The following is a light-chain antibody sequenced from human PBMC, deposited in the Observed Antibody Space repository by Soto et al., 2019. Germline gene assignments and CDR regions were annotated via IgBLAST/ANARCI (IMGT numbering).Light chain of an antibody. J-gene: IGLJ1*01. CDR2: EVS. CDR1: SSDVGGYNY. CDR3: SSYAGSNRV. Sequence: QSVLTQPASVSGSPGQSITISCTGNSSDVGGYNYVSWYQQHPGKAPKLMIYEVSKRPSGVPDRFSGSKSGNTASLTVSGLQAEDEADYYCSSYAGSNRVFGTGTKVTVL. V-gene: IGLV2-8*01.